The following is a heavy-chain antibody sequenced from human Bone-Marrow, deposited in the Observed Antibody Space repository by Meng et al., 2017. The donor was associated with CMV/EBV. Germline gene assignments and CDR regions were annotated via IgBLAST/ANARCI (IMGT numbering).Heavy chain of an antibody. V-gene: IGHV3-30*02. Sequence: GASLKISCAASGFTFNSYGSHWVRQAPGKGLEWVAFIRYDGSNKYYADSVKGRFTISRDNSKNTLYLQMNSLRAEDTAVYYCAKDRSGSGSYEVDYWGQGTLVTVSS. CDR3: AKDRSGSGSYEVDY. CDR1: GFTFNSYG. J-gene: IGHJ4*02. D-gene: IGHD3-10*01. CDR2: IRYDGSNK.